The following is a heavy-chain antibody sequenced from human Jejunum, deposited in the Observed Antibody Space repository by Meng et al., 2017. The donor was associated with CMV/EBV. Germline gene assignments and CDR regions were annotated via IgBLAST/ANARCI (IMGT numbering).Heavy chain of an antibody. CDR2: IIPVLGIS. CDR1: GVTLNNYA. CDR3: AQVSTFYYAMDV. Sequence: KTSGVTLNNYAISWTRQAPGQGLVWMGRIIPVLGISTYAQRFQDRVTITADKFTSTIYMELSSLRSEDTATYYCAQVSTFYYAMDVWGQGTTDTVSS. D-gene: IGHD5/OR15-5a*01. J-gene: IGHJ6*02. V-gene: IGHV1-69*04.